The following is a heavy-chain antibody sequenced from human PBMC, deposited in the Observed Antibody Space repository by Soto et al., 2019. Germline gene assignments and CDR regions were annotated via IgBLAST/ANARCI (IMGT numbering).Heavy chain of an antibody. D-gene: IGHD6-19*01. CDR2: INPGGGST. CDR1: GYTFTNFF. J-gene: IGHJ4*02. Sequence: QVQLVQSGAEVKGPGASVKISCKESGYTFTNFFIHWVRQAPGQGLEWMGIINPGGGSTDYAQKFKGRVTLTRDASTNTVHMELSSLRSEDTAVYYCARDLGSLVAVAGTCYFDYWGQGTLVTVSS. CDR3: ARDLGSLVAVAGTCYFDY. V-gene: IGHV1-46*01.